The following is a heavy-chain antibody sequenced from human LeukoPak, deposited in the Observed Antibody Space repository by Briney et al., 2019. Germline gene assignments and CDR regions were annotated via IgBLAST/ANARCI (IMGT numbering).Heavy chain of an antibody. J-gene: IGHJ5*01. D-gene: IGHD2-15*01. CDR1: GYSIRNGYN. V-gene: IGHV4-38-2*02. CDR3: ARRSCSGGTCYESRGWFDS. Sequence: PSETLSLTCTVSGYSIRNGYNWGWIRLSPGKGLEWLGSIYQSGSTYDNPSLKSRVTLSIDTSKNQFSLKLTSVTAADTALYYCARRSCSGGTCYESRGWFDSWGQGTLVTVSS. CDR2: IYQSGST.